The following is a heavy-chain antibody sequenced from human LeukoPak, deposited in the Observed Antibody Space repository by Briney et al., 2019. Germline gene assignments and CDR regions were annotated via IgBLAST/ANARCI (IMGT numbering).Heavy chain of an antibody. V-gene: IGHV3-66*01. CDR3: NVRWGPNSDY. Sequence: GGSLRLSCAASEFSVGSNYMTWVRQAPGKGLEWVSLIYSGGSTYYADSVKGRFTISRDNSKNTLYLQMNSLRAEDTAVYYCNVRWGPNSDYWGQGTLVTVSS. D-gene: IGHD7-27*01. CDR1: EFSVGSNY. J-gene: IGHJ4*02. CDR2: IYSGGST.